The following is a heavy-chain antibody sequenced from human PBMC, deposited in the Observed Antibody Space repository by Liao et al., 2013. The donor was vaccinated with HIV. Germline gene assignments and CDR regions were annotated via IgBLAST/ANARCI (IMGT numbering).Heavy chain of an antibody. V-gene: IGHV4-34*01. J-gene: IGHJ3*02. D-gene: IGHD3-22*01. CDR1: GGSFSGYY. CDR2: INHSGST. Sequence: QVQLQQWGAGLLKPSETLSLTCAVYGGSFSGYYWSWIRQPPGKGLEWIGEINHSGSTNYNPSLKSRVTISVDTSKNQFSLKLSSVTAADTAVYYCARTYYYDSSHIDAFDIWGQGTMVTV. CDR3: ARTYYYDSSHIDAFDI.